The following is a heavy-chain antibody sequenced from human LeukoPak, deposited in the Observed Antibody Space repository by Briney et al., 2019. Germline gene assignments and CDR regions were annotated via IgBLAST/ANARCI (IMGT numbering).Heavy chain of an antibody. J-gene: IGHJ4*02. Sequence: AASVKVSCKASGYTFTSYYMHWVRQAPGQGLEWMGIINPSGGSTIYAQKFQGRVTMTTDTSTSTAYMELRSLRYDDTAVYYCARDLDSSGWHHYFDYWGQGTLVTVSS. CDR1: GYTFTSYY. CDR3: ARDLDSSGWHHYFDY. CDR2: INPSGGST. V-gene: IGHV1-46*01. D-gene: IGHD6-19*01.